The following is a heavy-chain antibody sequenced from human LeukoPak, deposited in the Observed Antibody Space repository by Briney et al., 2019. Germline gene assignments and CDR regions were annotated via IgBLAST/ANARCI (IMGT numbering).Heavy chain of an antibody. D-gene: IGHD3-10*01. CDR3: ASRPADNTWYGVFDY. J-gene: IGHJ4*02. V-gene: IGHV4-59*11. CDR2: VFNGGST. Sequence: PSETLSLTCTVSGGSINRHYWSWIRQPPGKGLEWIGYVFNGGSTNYNPSLKSRVTMSIDTSRDQFSLRLSSVTAADTAIYYCASRPADNTWYGVFDYWSQGTLVTVSS. CDR1: GGSINRHY.